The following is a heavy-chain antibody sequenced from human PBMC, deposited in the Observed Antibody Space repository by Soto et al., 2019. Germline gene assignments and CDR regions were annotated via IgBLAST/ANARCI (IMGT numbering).Heavy chain of an antibody. CDR1: GYSFTRNG. D-gene: IGHD1-26*01. CDR2: ISAKNGET. V-gene: IGHV1-18*01. CDR3: VSDRDSDTWPSTDV. J-gene: IGHJ6*02. Sequence: QVHLVQSGAELKKPGASVRVSCKASGYSFTRNGISWVRQAPGQGHEWMGWISAKNGETNYAQKFQGRVIMTTDTSTRTAYMELRSLRSDDTAVYYCVSDRDSDTWPSTDVWGQGTTVTVSS.